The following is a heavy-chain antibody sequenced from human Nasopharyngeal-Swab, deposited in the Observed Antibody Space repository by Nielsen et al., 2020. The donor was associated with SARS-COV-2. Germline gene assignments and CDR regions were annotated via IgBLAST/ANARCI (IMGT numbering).Heavy chain of an antibody. J-gene: IGHJ6*02. V-gene: IGHV3-30-3*01. Sequence: GESLKISCAASGFTFSSYAMHWVRQAPGKGLEWVAVVSYDGSNKNYADSVKGRFTISRDNSKNTLYLRMNSLRAEDTAVYYCTRETVRRGGSGDYYYYGMDVWGQGTTVSVSS. CDR2: VSYDGSNK. D-gene: IGHD3-10*01. CDR1: GFTFSSYA. CDR3: TRETVRRGGSGDYYYYGMDV.